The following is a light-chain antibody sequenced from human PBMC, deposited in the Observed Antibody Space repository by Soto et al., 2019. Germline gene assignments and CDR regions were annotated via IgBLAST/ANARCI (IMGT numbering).Light chain of an antibody. J-gene: IGKJ5*01. CDR1: QSVGSN. CDR3: QQYNNWPPVT. V-gene: IGKV3-15*01. CDR2: GAS. Sequence: EIVMTRSPATLSVSPGERATLSCRASQSVGSNLAWYQQKAGQAPRLLIYGASTRATGIPARFSGSGSGTEFTLTISSLQSEDFALYYCQQYNNWPPVTFGQGTRLEIK.